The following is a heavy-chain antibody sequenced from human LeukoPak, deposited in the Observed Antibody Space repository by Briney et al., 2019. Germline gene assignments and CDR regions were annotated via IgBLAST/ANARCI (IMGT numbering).Heavy chain of an antibody. CDR3: ARLTYYYDTSGPRSYHFDY. J-gene: IGHJ4*02. Sequence: SETLPLTCGVSGFSISSGYYWGWIRQPPGKGLEWIGRIYHSGSTYYNPSLKSRVTISVDTSKNQFSLKLSSVTAADTAMYYCARLTYYYDTSGPRSYHFDYWGQGTLVTVSS. V-gene: IGHV4-38-2*01. CDR1: GFSISSGYY. CDR2: IYHSGST. D-gene: IGHD3-22*01.